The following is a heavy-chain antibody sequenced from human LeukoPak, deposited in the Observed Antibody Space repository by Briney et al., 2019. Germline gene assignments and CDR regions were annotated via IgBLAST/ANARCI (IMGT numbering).Heavy chain of an antibody. D-gene: IGHD1-26*01. CDR1: GFTFSSYE. CDR3: AREGSSGSYRRYYFDY. J-gene: IGHJ4*02. Sequence: KAGGSLRLSCAASGFTFSSYEMNWVRQAPGKGLEWVSSISSSSSYIYYADSVKGRFTISRDNAKNSLYLQMNSLRAEDTAVYYCAREGSSGSYRRYYFDYWGQGTLVTVSS. V-gene: IGHV3-21*01. CDR2: ISSSSSYI.